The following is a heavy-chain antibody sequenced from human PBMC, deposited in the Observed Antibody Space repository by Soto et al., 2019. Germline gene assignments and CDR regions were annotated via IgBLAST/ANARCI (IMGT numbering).Heavy chain of an antibody. V-gene: IGHV1-18*01. Sequence: ASVKVSCKASGYTFTSYGISWVRQAPGQGLEWMGWISAYNGNTNYAQKLQGRVTMTTGTSTSTAYMELRSLRSDDTAVYYCARDMGVNYYGSGADAFDIWGQGTMVTVSS. CDR2: ISAYNGNT. D-gene: IGHD3-10*01. CDR3: ARDMGVNYYGSGADAFDI. CDR1: GYTFTSYG. J-gene: IGHJ3*02.